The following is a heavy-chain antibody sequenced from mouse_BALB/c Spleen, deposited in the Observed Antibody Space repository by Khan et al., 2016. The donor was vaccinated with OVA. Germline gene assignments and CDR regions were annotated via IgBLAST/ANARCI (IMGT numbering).Heavy chain of an antibody. D-gene: IGHD3-2*02. Sequence: EVQLQQSGPGLVKPSQSLSLTCTVTGYSITSDYVWNWIRQFPGNKLEWMGYISYSGNTQYNPSLKSRISITRDTSKNQFFLQLNFVTSEDTATYYCARIQGGDFDYWGQGTTLTVSS. J-gene: IGHJ2*01. CDR2: ISYSGNT. CDR3: ARIQGGDFDY. V-gene: IGHV3-2*02. CDR1: GYSITSDYV.